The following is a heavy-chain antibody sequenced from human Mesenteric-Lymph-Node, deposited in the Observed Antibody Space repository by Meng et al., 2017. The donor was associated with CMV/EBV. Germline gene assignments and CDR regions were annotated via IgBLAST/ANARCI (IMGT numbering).Heavy chain of an antibody. CDR2: MNPNSGDT. CDR1: GYTFTSYD. V-gene: IGHV1-8*03. D-gene: IGHD3-3*01. CDR3: ARGYDFWSGYYSNWFDP. Sequence: ASVKVSCKASGYTFTSYDINWVRQASGQGLEWMGWMNPNSGDTDYAKKFQGRVSITRDTSISTAYMELSSLRSEDTAVYYCARGYDFWSGYYSNWFDPWGQGTLVTVSS. J-gene: IGHJ5*02.